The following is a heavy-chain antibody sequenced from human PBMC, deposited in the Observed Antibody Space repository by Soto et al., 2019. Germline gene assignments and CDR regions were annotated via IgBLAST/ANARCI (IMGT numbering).Heavy chain of an antibody. V-gene: IGHV3-23*01. CDR1: GFTFSSYA. CDR2: ISGSGGST. D-gene: IGHD3-3*01. J-gene: IGHJ4*02. CDR3: AKDLPLRFLETPPRGGSDY. Sequence: TGGSLRLSCAACGFTFSSYAMSWVRQAPGKGLEWVSAISGSGGSTYYADSVKGRFTISRDNSKNTLYLQMNSLRAEDTAVYYCAKDLPLRFLETPPRGGSDYWGQGTLVTVSS.